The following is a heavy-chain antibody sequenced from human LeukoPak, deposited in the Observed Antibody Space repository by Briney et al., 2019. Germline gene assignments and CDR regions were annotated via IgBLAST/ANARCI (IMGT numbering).Heavy chain of an antibody. D-gene: IGHD2-15*01. V-gene: IGHV3-74*01. CDR1: GFTFSDTW. CDR2: IRSDGSDT. J-gene: IGHJ6*03. Sequence: QPGGSLRLSCAASGFTFSDTWMHWVRQAPGKGLVWVSRIRSDGSDTRYAESVKGRFTISRDNAKNSLYLQMNSLRAEDTAVYYCARDRESYCSGGSCYYYYMDVWGKGTTVTVSS. CDR3: ARDRESYCSGGSCYYYYMDV.